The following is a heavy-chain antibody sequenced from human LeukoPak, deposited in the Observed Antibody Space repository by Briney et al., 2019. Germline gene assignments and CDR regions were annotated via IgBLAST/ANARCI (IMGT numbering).Heavy chain of an antibody. CDR3: ARSPPGYRNKTFDY. CDR2: IYYSGST. V-gene: IGHV4-39*07. J-gene: IGHJ4*02. D-gene: IGHD5-12*01. Sequence: SETLSLTCTVSGGSISSSSYYWGWIRQPPGKGLEWIGSIYYSGSTYYNPSLKSRVTISVDTSKNQFSLKLSSVTAADTAVYYCARSPPGYRNKTFDYWGQGTLVTVSS. CDR1: GGSISSSSYY.